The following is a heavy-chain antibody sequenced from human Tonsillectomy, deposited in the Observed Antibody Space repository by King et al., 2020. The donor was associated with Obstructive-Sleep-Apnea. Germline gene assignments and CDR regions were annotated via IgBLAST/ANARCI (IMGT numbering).Heavy chain of an antibody. D-gene: IGHD6-13*01. V-gene: IGHV4-30-4*07. J-gene: IGHJ6*02. CDR2: IYYSGST. Sequence: VQLQESGPGLVKPSQTLSLTCAVSGGSISSGGYSWSWIRQPPGKGLEWIGYIYYSGSTYYNPSLKIRVTISVDTSKNQFSLKLSSVTAADTAVYYCAGCIAAAGGGYYYYGMDVWGQGTTVTVSS. CDR1: GGSISSGGYS. CDR3: AGCIAAAGGGYYYYGMDV.